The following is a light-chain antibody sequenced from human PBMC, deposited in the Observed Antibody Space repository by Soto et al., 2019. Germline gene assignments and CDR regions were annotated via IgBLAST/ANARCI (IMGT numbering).Light chain of an antibody. CDR2: GAS. Sequence: EIVMTQSPATLSVSPGERATLSCRASQSVSSNLAWYQQKPGQAPRLLIYGASNRATGIPARFSGSGSGTDFTLTISRLKSEDFAVYYCQHYTNWPVTFGQGTKVEIK. J-gene: IGKJ1*01. CDR1: QSVSSN. V-gene: IGKV3-15*01. CDR3: QHYTNWPVT.